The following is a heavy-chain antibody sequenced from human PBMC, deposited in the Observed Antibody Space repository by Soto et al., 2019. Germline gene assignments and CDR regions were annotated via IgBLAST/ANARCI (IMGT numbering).Heavy chain of an antibody. D-gene: IGHD4-17*01. V-gene: IGHV3-11*01. CDR3: ARDPPLHDYGDYDHAFDI. CDR1: GFTFSSYY. Sequence: PGGSLRLSCAASGFTFSSYYMSWIRQAPGKGLEWVSYISSSGSTIYYADSVKGRFTISRDNAKNSLYLQMNSLRAEDTAVYYCARDPPLHDYGDYDHAFDIWGQGTMVTVSS. CDR2: ISSSGSTI. J-gene: IGHJ3*02.